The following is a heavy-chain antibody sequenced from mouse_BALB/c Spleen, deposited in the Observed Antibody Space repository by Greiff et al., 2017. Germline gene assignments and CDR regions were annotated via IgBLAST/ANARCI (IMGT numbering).Heavy chain of an antibody. Sequence: QVQLKESGAELARPGASVKLSCKASGYTFTSYWMQWVKQRPGQGLEWIGAIYPGDGDTRYTQKFKGKATLTADKSSSTAYMQLSSLASEDSAVYYCARDGAYWGQGTLVTVSA. J-gene: IGHJ3*01. V-gene: IGHV1-87*01. CDR2: IYPGDGDT. CDR3: ARDGAY. CDR1: GYTFTSYW.